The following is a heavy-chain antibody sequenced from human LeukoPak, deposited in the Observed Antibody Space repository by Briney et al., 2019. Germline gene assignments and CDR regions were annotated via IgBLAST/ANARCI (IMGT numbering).Heavy chain of an antibody. J-gene: IGHJ5*02. D-gene: IGHD3-16*01. Sequence: SGTLSLTCAVSGGSISSSNWWSWVRQPPGKGLEWIGEIYHSGSTNYNPSLKSRVTISVDKSKNQFSLKLSSVAAADTAVYYCARTAVGEYNWFDPWGQGTLVTVSS. V-gene: IGHV4-4*02. CDR3: ARTAVGEYNWFDP. CDR1: GGSISSSNW. CDR2: IYHSGST.